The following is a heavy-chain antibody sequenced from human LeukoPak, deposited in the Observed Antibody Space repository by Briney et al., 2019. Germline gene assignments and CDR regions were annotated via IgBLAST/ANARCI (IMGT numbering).Heavy chain of an antibody. J-gene: IGHJ4*02. Sequence: GFLRLSLSSFGFTFCRLSMGLGRPAPGKGLEWVSAISGSGGSTYYADSVKGRFTISRDNSKNTLYLQMNSLRAEDTAVYYCAKDGNIAVAGNFDYWGQGTLVTVSS. CDR1: GFTFCRLS. CDR2: ISGSGGST. V-gene: IGHV3-23*01. D-gene: IGHD6-19*01. CDR3: AKDGNIAVAGNFDY.